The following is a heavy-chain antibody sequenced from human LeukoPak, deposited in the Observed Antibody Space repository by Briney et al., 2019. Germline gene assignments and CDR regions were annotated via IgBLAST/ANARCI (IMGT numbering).Heavy chain of an antibody. J-gene: IGHJ4*02. V-gene: IGHV4-34*01. CDR3: ARELSLGY. CDR2: INHSGST. D-gene: IGHD3-16*01. Sequence: PSETLSLTCTVSGGSISSYYWSWIRQPPGKGLEWIGEINHSGSTNYNPSLKSRVTISVDTSKNQFSLKLSSVTAADTAVYYCARELSLGYWGQGTLVTVSS. CDR1: GGSISSYY.